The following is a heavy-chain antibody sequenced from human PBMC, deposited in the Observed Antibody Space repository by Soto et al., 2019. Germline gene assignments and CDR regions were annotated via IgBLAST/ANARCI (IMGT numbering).Heavy chain of an antibody. V-gene: IGHV1-69*13. CDR2: IIPIFGTP. D-gene: IGHD3-22*01. CDR3: ARAAYYYDSSGYYSRMYYFDY. J-gene: IGHJ4*02. Sequence: SVKVSCKASGVTFSRQDMRWVRQAPGQGLEWMGGIIPIFGTPQYAEKFQDRVTITADESTSTAYMELSSLTSEDTAVYYCARAAYYYDSSGYYSRMYYFDYWGQGIKVTFSS. CDR1: GVTFSRQD.